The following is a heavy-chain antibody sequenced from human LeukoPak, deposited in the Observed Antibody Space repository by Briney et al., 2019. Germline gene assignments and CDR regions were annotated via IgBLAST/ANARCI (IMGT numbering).Heavy chain of an antibody. Sequence: SETLSLTCTVSGGSISSYYWSWIRQPPGKGLEWIGYIYYSGSTNYNPSLKSRVTISVDTSKNQFSLKLSSVTAADTAVYYCARANYYGSGSYLYYYYYMDVWGKATTVTVSS. V-gene: IGHV4-59*01. CDR2: IYYSGST. J-gene: IGHJ6*03. D-gene: IGHD3-10*01. CDR1: GGSISSYY. CDR3: ARANYYGSGSYLYYYYYMDV.